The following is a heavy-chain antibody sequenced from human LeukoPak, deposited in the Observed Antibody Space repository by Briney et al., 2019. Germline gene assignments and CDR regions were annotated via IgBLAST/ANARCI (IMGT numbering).Heavy chain of an antibody. CDR1: GFTFSSYA. V-gene: IGHV3-23*01. D-gene: IGHD3-10*01. CDR3: ARDQLFMVRGVMEGKVRGAFDI. Sequence: GGSLRLSCAASGFTFSSYAMSWVRQAPGKGLEWVSAISGSGGSTYYADSVKGRFTISRDNSKNTLYLQMNSLRAEDTAVYYCARDQLFMVRGVMEGKVRGAFDIWGQGTMVTVSS. CDR2: ISGSGGST. J-gene: IGHJ3*02.